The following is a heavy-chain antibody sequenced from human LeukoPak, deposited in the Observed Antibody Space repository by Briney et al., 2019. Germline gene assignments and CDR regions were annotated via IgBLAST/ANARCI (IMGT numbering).Heavy chain of an antibody. CDR1: GGSISSSIYY. J-gene: IGHJ4*02. V-gene: IGHV4-39*01. CDR2: IYYSGST. CDR3: ARHDGDCWRDAFDY. D-gene: IGHD3-3*01. Sequence: PSETLSLTCTVSGGSISSSIYYWGWIRPPPGKGLEWIGSIYYSGSTYYNPSLKSRVPISVDTSKNQFSLKLSSVTAADTAVYYCARHDGDCWRDAFDYWGQGTLVTVSS.